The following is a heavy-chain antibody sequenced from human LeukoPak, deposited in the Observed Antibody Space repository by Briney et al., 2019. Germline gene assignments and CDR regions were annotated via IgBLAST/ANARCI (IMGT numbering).Heavy chain of an antibody. Sequence: SGGTFSSXXXXXVRQXPGQXXXXXGXIIPIFGTANYAQKFQGRVTITADESTSTAYMELSSLRSEDTAVYYCARLLTGYYTPFDYWGQGTLVTVSS. J-gene: IGHJ4*02. D-gene: IGHD3-9*01. V-gene: IGHV1-69*01. CDR3: ARLLTGYYTPFDY. CDR2: IIPIFGTA. CDR1: GGTFSSXX.